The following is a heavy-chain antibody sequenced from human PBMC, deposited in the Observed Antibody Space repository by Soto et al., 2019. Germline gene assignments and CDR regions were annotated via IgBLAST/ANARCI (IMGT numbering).Heavy chain of an antibody. CDR2: IFSNDEK. J-gene: IGHJ6*03. D-gene: IGHD3-3*01. V-gene: IGHV2-26*01. CDR3: ARIGRLYYDFWSGYYKSFFDYYYYYMDV. CDR1: GFSLSNARMG. Sequence: QVTLKESGPVLVKPTETLTLTCTVSGFSLSNARMGVSWIRQPPGKALEWLAHIFSNDEKSYSTSLKSRLTISKDTSKSQVVLTMTNMDPVDTATYYCARIGRLYYDFWSGYYKSFFDYYYYYMDVWGKGTTVTVSS.